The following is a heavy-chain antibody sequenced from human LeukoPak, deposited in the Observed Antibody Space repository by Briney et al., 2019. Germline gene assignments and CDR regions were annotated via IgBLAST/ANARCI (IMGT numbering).Heavy chain of an antibody. CDR1: GFTFTNYA. V-gene: IGHV1-3*01. CDR3: ACYDTSGYSEDGY. D-gene: IGHD3-22*01. J-gene: IGHJ4*02. CDR2: INAGNGNT. Sequence: ASVKVSCKASGFTFTNYAIHWVRQAPGQGREWMGCINAGNGNTEYSQKFQGRVTIIRDTSASTAYMELSSLRSEDTAVYYCACYDTSGYSEDGYWGQGTLVTVSS.